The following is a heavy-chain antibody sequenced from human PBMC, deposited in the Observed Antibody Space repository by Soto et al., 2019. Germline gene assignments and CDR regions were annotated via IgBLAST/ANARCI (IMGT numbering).Heavy chain of an antibody. CDR2: ISWNSGSI. Sequence: EVQLVESGGGLVQPGRSLRLSCAASGFSFDDYAMHWVRQAPGKGLEWVSGISWNSGSIGYAASVEGRFTISRDNAKNSLYLQMNSPRAEDTALYYCAKLLGSNGWFAPWGQGTLVTVSS. CDR1: GFSFDDYA. V-gene: IGHV3-9*01. J-gene: IGHJ5*02. D-gene: IGHD1-1*01. CDR3: AKLLGSNGWFAP.